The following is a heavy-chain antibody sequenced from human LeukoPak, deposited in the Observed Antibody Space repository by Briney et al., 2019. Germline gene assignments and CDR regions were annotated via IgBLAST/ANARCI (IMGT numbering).Heavy chain of an antibody. V-gene: IGHV6-1*01. CDR2: TYYRSKWYN. CDR1: GFTIYIISGV. D-gene: IGHD1-14*01. Sequence: SQTLSLNCSSSGFTIYIISGVWHWIRQSPSRGLEWLGRTYYRSKWYNDYAVSVKSRITINPDTSKNQFSLQLNPVTPEDTAVYYCARDKTNLFDYWGQGTLVTVSS. J-gene: IGHJ4*02. CDR3: ARDKTNLFDY.